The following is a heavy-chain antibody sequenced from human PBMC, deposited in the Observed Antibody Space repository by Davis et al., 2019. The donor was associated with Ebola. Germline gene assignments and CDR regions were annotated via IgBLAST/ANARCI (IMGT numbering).Heavy chain of an antibody. CDR2: INAGNGNT. CDR1: GYIFTNYA. D-gene: IGHD6-13*01. V-gene: IGHV1-3*01. Sequence: AASVKVSCKASGYIFTNYAMHWVRQTPGQRLEWMGWINAGNGNTKYSQKFQGRVTITRDTSASTAYMELSSLRSEDTAVYYCARDQGAAAGSPSYYYYGMDVWGQGTTVTVSS. CDR3: ARDQGAAAGSPSYYYYGMDV. J-gene: IGHJ6*02.